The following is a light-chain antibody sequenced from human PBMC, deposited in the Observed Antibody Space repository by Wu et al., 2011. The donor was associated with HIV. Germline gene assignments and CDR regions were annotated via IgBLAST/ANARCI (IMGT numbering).Light chain of an antibody. J-gene: IGKJ2*01. CDR1: QSVSSNY. V-gene: IGKV3-20*01. CDR3: QHYGNSPYT. CDR2: GTS. Sequence: EIVLTQSPGTLSLSPGERATLSCRASQSVSSNYVAWYQQKPGQAPRLLIYGTSNRATGFPDRFSGSGSGTDFTLTISRLDPEDFAVYYCQHYGNSPYTFGQGTKLEIK.